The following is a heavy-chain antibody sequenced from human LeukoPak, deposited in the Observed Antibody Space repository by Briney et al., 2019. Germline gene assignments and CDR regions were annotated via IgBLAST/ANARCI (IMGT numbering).Heavy chain of an antibody. V-gene: IGHV1-69*13. CDR1: GYTFTGYY. J-gene: IGHJ5*02. CDR2: IIPIFGTT. Sequence: ASVKVSCKASGYTFTGYYMHWVRQAPGQGLEWMGGIIPIFGTTHYAQKFQGGVTITADDSTSTAYMELSSLRSEDTAVYYCARDKENYSWFDPWGQGTLVTVSS. CDR3: ARDKENYSWFDP.